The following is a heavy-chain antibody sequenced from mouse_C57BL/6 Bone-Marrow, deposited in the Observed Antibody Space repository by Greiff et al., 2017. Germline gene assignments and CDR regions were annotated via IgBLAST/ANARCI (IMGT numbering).Heavy chain of an antibody. J-gene: IGHJ4*01. V-gene: IGHV1-61*01. CDR2: IYPSDSET. Sequence: VQLQQSGAELVRPGSSVKLSCKASGYTFTSYWMDWVKQRPGQGLEWIGNIYPSDSETHYNQKFKDKATLTVDKSSSTAYMQLSSLTSEDSAVYYCARYYDKAMDYWGQGTSVTVSS. CDR1: GYTFTSYW. D-gene: IGHD1-1*01. CDR3: ARYYDKAMDY.